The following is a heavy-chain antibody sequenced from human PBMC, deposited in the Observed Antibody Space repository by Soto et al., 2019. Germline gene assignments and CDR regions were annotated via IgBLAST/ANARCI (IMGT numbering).Heavy chain of an antibody. V-gene: IGHV4-59*08. D-gene: IGHD2-15*01. J-gene: IGHJ4*02. CDR2: IYYSGST. Sequence: TGGSLRLSCTASGFTFGDYAMSWFRQAPGKGLEWIGYIYYSGSTNYNPSLKSRVTISVDTSKNQFSLKLSSVTAADTAVYYCARHTPAISISDHWGQGTLVTVSS. CDR3: ARHTPAISISDH. CDR1: GFTFGDYA.